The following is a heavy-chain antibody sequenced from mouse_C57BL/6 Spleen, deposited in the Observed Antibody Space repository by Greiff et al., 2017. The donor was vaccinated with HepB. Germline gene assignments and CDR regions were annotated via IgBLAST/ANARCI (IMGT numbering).Heavy chain of an antibody. V-gene: IGHV2-2*01. CDR2: IWSGGST. CDR1: GFSLTSYG. CDR3: ARGIYYGNYEIFFDY. J-gene: IGHJ2*01. D-gene: IGHD2-1*01. Sequence: VQRVESGPGLVQPSQSLSITCTVSGFSLTSYGVHWVRQSPGKGLEWLGVIWSGGSTDYNAAFISRLSISKDNSKSQVFFKMNSLQADDTAIYYCARGIYYGNYEIFFDYWGQGTTLTVSS.